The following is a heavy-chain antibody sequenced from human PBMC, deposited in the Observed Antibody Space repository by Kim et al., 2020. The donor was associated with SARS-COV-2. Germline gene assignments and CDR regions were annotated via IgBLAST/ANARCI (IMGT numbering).Heavy chain of an antibody. D-gene: IGHD4-17*01. Sequence: ASVKVSCKASGYTFTSYYMHWVRQAPGQGLEWMGIINPSGGSTSYAQKFQGRVTMTRDTSTSTVYMELSSLRSEDTAVYYCARAIYPTTVVTIFDYWGQGTLVTVSS. J-gene: IGHJ4*02. CDR2: INPSGGST. V-gene: IGHV1-46*01. CDR1: GYTFTSYY. CDR3: ARAIYPTTVVTIFDY.